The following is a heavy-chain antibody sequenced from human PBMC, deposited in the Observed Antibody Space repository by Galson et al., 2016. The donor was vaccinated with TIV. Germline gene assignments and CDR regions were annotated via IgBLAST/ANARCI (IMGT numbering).Heavy chain of an antibody. J-gene: IGHJ5*02. Sequence: SVKVSCKASGYSFSRHALNWVRQAPGQGLEWMGWINTNTGNPMYAQGFTGRFVFSLDTSVSTAYLQISSLKAEDTAVYYCARARYCSSVSCSFDNNSFDPWGQGTLVTVSS. D-gene: IGHD2-2*01. V-gene: IGHV7-4-1*02. CDR3: ARARYCSSVSCSFDNNSFDP. CDR1: GYSFSRHA. CDR2: INTNTGNP.